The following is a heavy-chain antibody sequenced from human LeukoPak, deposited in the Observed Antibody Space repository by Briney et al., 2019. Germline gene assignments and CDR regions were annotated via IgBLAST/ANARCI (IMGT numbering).Heavy chain of an antibody. D-gene: IGHD2-15*01. CDR3: ARVDGSCSGGSCPSGNWFDP. CDR1: GGSISSYY. CDR2: IYYSGST. V-gene: IGHV4-59*08. Sequence: PSETLSLTCTVSGGSISSYYWSWIRQPPGKGLEWIGYIYYSGSTYYNPSLRSRVTISVDTSKNQFSLKLTSVTAADTAVYYCARVDGSCSGGSCPSGNWFDPWGQGTLVTVSS. J-gene: IGHJ5*02.